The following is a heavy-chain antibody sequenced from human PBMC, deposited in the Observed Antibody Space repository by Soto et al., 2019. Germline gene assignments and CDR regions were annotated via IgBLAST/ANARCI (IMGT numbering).Heavy chain of an antibody. D-gene: IGHD6-13*01. V-gene: IGHV1-3*01. Sequence: ASVKVSCKASGYTFTSYAMHWVRQAPGQRLEWMGWINAGNGNTKYSQKYQGRVTITRDTSASTAYMELSSPRSEDTAVYYCARQIAAAGNNWFDPWGQGTLVTVSS. CDR3: ARQIAAAGNNWFDP. CDR2: INAGNGNT. J-gene: IGHJ5*02. CDR1: GYTFTSYA.